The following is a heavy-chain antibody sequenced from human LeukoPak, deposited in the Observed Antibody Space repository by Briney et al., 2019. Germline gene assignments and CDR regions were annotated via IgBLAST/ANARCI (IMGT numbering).Heavy chain of an antibody. CDR3: ARLSSFGEFRFDP. D-gene: IGHD3-10*01. CDR1: GGSISSYY. J-gene: IGHJ5*02. CDR2: IYYSGST. Sequence: SETLSLTCTVSGGSISSYYWSWIRQPPGKGLEWIGYIYYSGSTNYNPSLKSRVTISVDTSKNQFSLKLSSVTAADTAVYYCARLSSFGEFRFDPWGQGTLVTVSS. V-gene: IGHV4-59*01.